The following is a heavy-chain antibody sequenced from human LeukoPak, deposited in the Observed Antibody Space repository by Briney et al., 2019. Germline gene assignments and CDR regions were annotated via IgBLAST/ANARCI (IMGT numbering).Heavy chain of an antibody. D-gene: IGHD4-17*01. CDR1: GGTFSSYA. J-gene: IGHJ6*03. CDR3: ARGIRYGDYSFWYYYYYMDV. Sequence: SVKVSCKASGGTFSSYAISWVRQAPGQGLEWMGGIIPIFGTANYAQKFQGRVTITADESTSTVYMELSSLRSEDTAVYYCARGIRYGDYSFWYYYYYMDVWGKGTTVTVSS. CDR2: IIPIFGTA. V-gene: IGHV1-69*13.